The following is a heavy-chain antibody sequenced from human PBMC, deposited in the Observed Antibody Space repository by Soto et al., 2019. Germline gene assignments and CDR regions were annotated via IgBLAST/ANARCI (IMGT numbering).Heavy chain of an antibody. J-gene: IGHJ6*02. V-gene: IGHV1-18*01. CDR2: ISTYNGHT. CDR1: GYTFTNYG. Sequence: QVQLVQSGAEVKKPGASVKVSCKASGYTFTNYGISWVRQAPGQGLEWMGWISTYNGHTTSAQKLQGRVTMTKDTSTSTAYMELRRLRSDDTAVYYCARDWGQQWMAYGMDVWGQGTTVTVSS. D-gene: IGHD6-19*01. CDR3: ARDWGQQWMAYGMDV.